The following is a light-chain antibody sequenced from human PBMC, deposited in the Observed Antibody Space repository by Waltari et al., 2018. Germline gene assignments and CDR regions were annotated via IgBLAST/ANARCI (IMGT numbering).Light chain of an antibody. CDR3: LSFSAVGTRV. CDR2: DVI. V-gene: IGLV2-14*03. CDR1: SSDVGRYNY. J-gene: IGLJ1*01. Sequence: QSALTQPASVSGSPGQSITISCTGTSSDVGRYNYVSWYQQHPDKVPKLLIFDVIYRPSGVSDRFSGSKSVNTASLTISGLRADDEADYYCLSFSAVGTRVFGTGTRVTVL.